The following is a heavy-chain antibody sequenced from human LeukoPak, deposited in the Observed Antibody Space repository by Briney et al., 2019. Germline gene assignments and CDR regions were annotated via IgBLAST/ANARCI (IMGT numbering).Heavy chain of an antibody. Sequence: SVKVSCKASGGTFSSYAISWVRQAPGQGLEWMGGIIPIFGTANYAQKFQGRVTITADESTSTAYMELSSLRSEDTAVYYCAKTVTGWPNYYYYYMDVWGKGTTVTVSS. J-gene: IGHJ6*03. CDR1: GGTFSSYA. V-gene: IGHV1-69*13. CDR3: AKTVTGWPNYYYYYMDV. CDR2: IIPIFGTA. D-gene: IGHD4-17*01.